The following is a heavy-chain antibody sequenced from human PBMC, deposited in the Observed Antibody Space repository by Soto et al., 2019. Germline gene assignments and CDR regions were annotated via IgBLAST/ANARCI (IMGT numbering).Heavy chain of an antibody. V-gene: IGHV3-23*01. CDR3: AKVVGDIVLMVYAIYYFDY. CDR1: GFTFSSYA. CDR2: ISGSGGST. Sequence: EVQLLESGGGLVQPGGSLRLSCAASGFTFSSYAMSWVRRAPGKGLEWVSAISGSGGSTYYADSVKGRFTISRDNSKNTLYLQMNSLRAEDTAVYYCAKVVGDIVLMVYAIYYFDYWGQGTLVTVSS. J-gene: IGHJ4*02. D-gene: IGHD2-8*01.